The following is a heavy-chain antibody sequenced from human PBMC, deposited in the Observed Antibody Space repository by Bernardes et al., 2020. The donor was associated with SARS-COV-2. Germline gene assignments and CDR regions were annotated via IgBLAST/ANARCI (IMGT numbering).Heavy chain of an antibody. V-gene: IGHV1-69*02. Sequence: SVKVSCKASGGSFSSYSINWVRQAPGQGLEWMGRIISSVGFANYAQKFQGRVTITADKFTSTAYMELSSLRSEDTAIYYCARRGGDYYGLDVWGQGTTVIVSS. CDR1: GGSFSSYS. J-gene: IGHJ6*02. CDR2: IISSVGFA. D-gene: IGHD3-10*01. CDR3: ARRGGDYYGLDV.